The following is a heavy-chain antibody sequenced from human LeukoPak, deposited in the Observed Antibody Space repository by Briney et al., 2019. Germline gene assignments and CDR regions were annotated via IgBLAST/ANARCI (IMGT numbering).Heavy chain of an antibody. CDR3: ARQKGDTAMEHYNGLDV. Sequence: SETLSLTCTVSGGSISSYYLRWIRQPPGKGLEWIGYIYYSGITNYNPSLKSRATVSVDTSKNQFSLKLCSVTAADTAVYYCARQKGDTAMEHYNGLDVWGQGTTVTVSS. CDR1: GGSISSYY. D-gene: IGHD5-18*01. V-gene: IGHV4-59*08. J-gene: IGHJ6*02. CDR2: IYYSGIT.